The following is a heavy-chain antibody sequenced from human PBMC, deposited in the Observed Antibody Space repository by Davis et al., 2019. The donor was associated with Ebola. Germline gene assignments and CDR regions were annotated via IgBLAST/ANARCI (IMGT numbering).Heavy chain of an antibody. CDR3: ARDTGTIFGYYGMDV. V-gene: IGHV1-2*04. J-gene: IGHJ6*02. Sequence: ASVKVSCKASGYTFTGYYMHWVREAPGQGLEWMGWINPNSGGTNYAQKFQGWVTMTRDTSISTAYMELSRLRSDDTAVYYCARDTGTIFGYYGMDVWGQGTTVTVSS. CDR2: INPNSGGT. D-gene: IGHD3-3*01. CDR1: GYTFTGYY.